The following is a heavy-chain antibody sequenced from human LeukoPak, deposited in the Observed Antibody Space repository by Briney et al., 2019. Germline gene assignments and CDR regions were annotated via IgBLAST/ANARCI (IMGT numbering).Heavy chain of an antibody. J-gene: IGHJ3*02. D-gene: IGHD6-13*01. V-gene: IGHV3-23*01. CDR3: AKEGVYSSSWYDALDI. CDR1: GFTFSSYA. Sequence: PGGSLRLSCAASGFTFSSYAMSWVRQAPGKGLEWVSAISGSGGSTYYADSVKGRFTISRDNSKNTLYLQMNSLRAEDTAVYYCAKEGVYSSSWYDALDIWGQGTMVTVSS. CDR2: ISGSGGST.